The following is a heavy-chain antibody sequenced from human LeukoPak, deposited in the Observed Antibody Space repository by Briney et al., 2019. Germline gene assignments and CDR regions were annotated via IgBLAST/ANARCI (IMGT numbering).Heavy chain of an antibody. Sequence: PGGSLRLSCAASGFTFSSYAMSWVRQAPGKGLEWVSAISGSGGSTYYADSVKGRFTISRDNAKNSLYLQMNSLRAEDTALYYCARGIAVAGSAFDIWGQGTMVTVSS. V-gene: IGHV3-23*01. J-gene: IGHJ3*02. CDR2: ISGSGGST. CDR1: GFTFSSYA. D-gene: IGHD6-19*01. CDR3: ARGIAVAGSAFDI.